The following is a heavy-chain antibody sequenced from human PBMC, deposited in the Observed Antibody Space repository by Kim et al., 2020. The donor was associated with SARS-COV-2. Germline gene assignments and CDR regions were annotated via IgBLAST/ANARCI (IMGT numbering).Heavy chain of an antibody. CDR2: INAGNGNT. D-gene: IGHD1-26*01. J-gene: IGHJ3*02. V-gene: IGHV1-3*01. Sequence: ASVKVSCKASGYTFTSYAMHWVRQAPGQRLEWMGWINAGNGNTKYSQKFQGRVTITRDTSASTAYMELSSLRSEDTAVYYCARERYSGSYWISAFDIWGQGTMVTVSS. CDR1: GYTFTSYA. CDR3: ARERYSGSYWISAFDI.